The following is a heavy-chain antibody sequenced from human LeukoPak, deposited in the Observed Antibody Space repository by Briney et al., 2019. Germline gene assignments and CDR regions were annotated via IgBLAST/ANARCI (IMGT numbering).Heavy chain of an antibody. J-gene: IGHJ4*02. CDR2: MNPNSGNT. V-gene: IGHV1-8*01. Sequence: ASVKVSCKASAYTFTSYDINWVRQAAGQGLEWMGWMNPNSGNTVSAQKFQGRVTITRDTSASTAYMELSSLRSEDMAVYYCARGPLGGLRLGELSHWGQGTLVTVSS. CDR3: ARGPLGGLRLGELSH. CDR1: AYTFTSYD. D-gene: IGHD3-16*02.